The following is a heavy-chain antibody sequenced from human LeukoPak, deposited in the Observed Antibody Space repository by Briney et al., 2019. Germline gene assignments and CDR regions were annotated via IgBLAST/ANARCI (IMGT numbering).Heavy chain of an antibody. J-gene: IGHJ5*02. D-gene: IGHD3-10*01. V-gene: IGHV1-8*01. Sequence: ASAKVSCTASGYTFTSYDINWVRQATGQGLEWMGWMNPNSSNTDYAQTFQGRVTITRNNSISTAYMELSSLRSEDTAVYYFARDPVGEVTPRRFVPRGQGNLGTVPS. CDR2: MNPNSSNT. CDR1: GYTFTSYD. CDR3: ARDPVGEVTPRRFVP.